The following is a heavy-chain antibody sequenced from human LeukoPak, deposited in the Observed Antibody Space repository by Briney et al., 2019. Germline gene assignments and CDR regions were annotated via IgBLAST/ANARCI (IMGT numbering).Heavy chain of an antibody. CDR2: IYYSGST. Sequence: TSETLSLTCTVSGGSISSYYWSWIRQPPGKGPEWIGYIYYSGSTYYNPSLKSRVTISGDTSKNQFSLKVNSVTAADTAVYYCARGSWSSSIDYWGQGTLVTVSS. D-gene: IGHD6-6*01. CDR3: ARGSWSSSIDY. J-gene: IGHJ4*02. V-gene: IGHV4-30-4*08. CDR1: GGSISSYY.